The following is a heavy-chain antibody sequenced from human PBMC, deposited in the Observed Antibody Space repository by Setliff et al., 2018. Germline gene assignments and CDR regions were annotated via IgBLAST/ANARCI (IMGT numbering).Heavy chain of an antibody. Sequence: PSETLSLTCSVYGESFSNNYCSWIRQPQGKGLEWIGESSHSGSTTNHPSLKSRVTMSVDTSKNQFSLKLTSVTAADTAVYYCRVWVDMIEVDSWAQGTLVTVSS. CDR2: SSHSGST. CDR1: GESFSNNY. J-gene: IGHJ4*02. V-gene: IGHV4-34*01. D-gene: IGHD3-22*01. CDR3: RVWVDMIEVDS.